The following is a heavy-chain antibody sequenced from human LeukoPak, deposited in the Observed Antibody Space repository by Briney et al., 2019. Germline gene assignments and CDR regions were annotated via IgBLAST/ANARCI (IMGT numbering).Heavy chain of an antibody. CDR2: ISGSGGST. CDR1: GFTFSSYA. Sequence: PGGSLRLSCAASGFTFSSYAMSWVRHAPRKGLEWVSAISGSGGSTYYADSVKGRFTISRDNSKNTLYLQMNSLRAEDTAVYYCANEGLPAAISSWFDPWGQGTLVTVSS. CDR3: ANEGLPAAISSWFDP. D-gene: IGHD2-2*01. V-gene: IGHV3-23*01. J-gene: IGHJ5*02.